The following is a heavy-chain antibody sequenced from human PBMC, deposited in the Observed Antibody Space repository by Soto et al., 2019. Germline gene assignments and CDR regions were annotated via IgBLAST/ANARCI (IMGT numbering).Heavy chain of an antibody. CDR3: ARRVAMTHSFGGDGLGP. CDR1: GASINSYY. V-gene: IGHV4-59*08. D-gene: IGHD3-16*01. J-gene: IGHJ5*02. Sequence: QVQLQESGPGLVKPSETLSLTCTVSGASINSYYWNWVRQSPGKGLEWIGHISYSGGTIFNPSLRSRGTISMYTSKNQVSLQLHSVTAADAAVYFCARRVAMTHSFGGDGLGPWGQGTRVTVSS. CDR2: ISYSGGT.